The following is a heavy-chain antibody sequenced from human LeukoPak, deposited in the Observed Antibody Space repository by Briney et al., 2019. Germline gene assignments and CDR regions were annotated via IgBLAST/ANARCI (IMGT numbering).Heavy chain of an antibody. CDR1: GYTFTDYH. CDR2: IDPDSGGT. J-gene: IGHJ4*02. Sequence: ASVKVSCKAPGYTFTDYHLHWVRQAPGQGLECMGWIDPDSGGTNYAQKFQGRVTMTRDTSISTAYMELSSLRSDDTAVYHCARDHYNGYDYWGQGTLVTVSS. V-gene: IGHV1-2*02. CDR3: ARDHYNGYDY. D-gene: IGHD5-12*01.